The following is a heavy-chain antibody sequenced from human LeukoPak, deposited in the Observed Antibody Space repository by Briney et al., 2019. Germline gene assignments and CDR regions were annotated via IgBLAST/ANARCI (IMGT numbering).Heavy chain of an antibody. CDR2: IKQDGSEK. D-gene: IGHD3-16*01. CDR3: ARDWGPASPTTAFDY. Sequence: PGGSLRLSCAGAGFTFSSYWMSWVRQAPGKGLEWVANIKQDGSEKYYVDSVKGRFTISRDNAKNSLYLQMNSLRAEDTAVYYCARDWGPASPTTAFDYWGQGTLVTVSS. J-gene: IGHJ4*02. V-gene: IGHV3-7*03. CDR1: GFTFSSYW.